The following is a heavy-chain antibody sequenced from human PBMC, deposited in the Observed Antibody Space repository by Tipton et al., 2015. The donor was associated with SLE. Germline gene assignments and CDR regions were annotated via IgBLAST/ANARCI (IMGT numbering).Heavy chain of an antibody. CDR1: GGSISSGSYY. Sequence: TLSLTCPVSGGSISSGSYYWSWIRQPAGKGLEWIGHIYTSGSTNYNPSLKSRVTISVDTSKNQFSLKLSSVTAADTAVYYCARDRGDGYKDPWGQGTLVTVSS. V-gene: IGHV4-61*09. D-gene: IGHD5-24*01. J-gene: IGHJ5*02. CDR3: ARDRGDGYKDP. CDR2: IYTSGST.